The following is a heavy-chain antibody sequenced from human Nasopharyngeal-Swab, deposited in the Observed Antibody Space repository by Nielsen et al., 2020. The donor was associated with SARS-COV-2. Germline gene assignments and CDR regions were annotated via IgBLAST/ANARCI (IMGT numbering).Heavy chain of an antibody. D-gene: IGHD1-26*01. J-gene: IGHJ6*02. CDR3: ARGEGGSDLYYSYGMDV. CDR2: ISSSGSTI. Sequence: RQAPGKGLEWVSYISSSGSTIYYADSVKGGFTISRDNTKNSLYLQMNSLRAEDTAVYYCARGEGGSDLYYSYGMDVWGQGTTVTVSS. V-gene: IGHV3-11*04.